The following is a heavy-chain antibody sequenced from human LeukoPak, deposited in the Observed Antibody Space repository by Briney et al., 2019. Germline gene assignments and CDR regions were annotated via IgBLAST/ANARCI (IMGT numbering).Heavy chain of an antibody. CDR1: GYTLTDYY. D-gene: IGHD6-6*01. V-gene: IGHV1-2*02. CDR2: INPNSGDT. CDR3: ARARWQLVPYCDS. J-gene: IGHJ4*02. Sequence: APVKASCKASGYTLTDYYMHWVGQAPGQGLEGMGWINPNSGDTNFAQKFQGRVAMTRDTSISTAYLELGSLRSDDTAVYFCARARWQLVPYCDSWGQGTLVTVSS.